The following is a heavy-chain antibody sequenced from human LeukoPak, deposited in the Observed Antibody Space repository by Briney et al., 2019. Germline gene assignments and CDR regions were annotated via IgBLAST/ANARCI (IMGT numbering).Heavy chain of an antibody. J-gene: IGHJ4*02. Sequence: GRSLRLSCAASGFTFSSYGMHWVRQAPGKGLEWVAVISYDGSNKYYADSVKGRFTISRDNAKNSLYLQMNNLRAEDTAVYYCARQPNGGYEGDYFDYWGQGTLVTVSS. CDR3: ARQPNGGYEGDYFDY. V-gene: IGHV3-30*03. D-gene: IGHD5-12*01. CDR2: ISYDGSNK. CDR1: GFTFSSYG.